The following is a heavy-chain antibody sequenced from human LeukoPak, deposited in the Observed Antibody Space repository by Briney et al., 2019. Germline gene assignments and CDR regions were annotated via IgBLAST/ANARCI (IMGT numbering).Heavy chain of an antibody. D-gene: IGHD3-10*01. Sequence: PSETLSLTCTVSGGSVSSSSYYWGWIRQPPGKGLEWIGSIYYSGSTYYNPSLKSRVTISVDTSKNQFSLKLSSVTAADTAVYYCARGWFGNWFDPWGQGTLVTVSS. V-gene: IGHV4-39*07. J-gene: IGHJ5*02. CDR2: IYYSGST. CDR1: GGSVSSSSYY. CDR3: ARGWFGNWFDP.